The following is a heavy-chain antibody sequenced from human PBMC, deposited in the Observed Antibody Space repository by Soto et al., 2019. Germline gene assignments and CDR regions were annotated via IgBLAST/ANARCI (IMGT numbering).Heavy chain of an antibody. D-gene: IGHD3-16*02. Sequence: QVQLQQWGAGLLKPSETLSLTCAVYGGSFSGYYWSWIRQPPGKGLEWIGEINHSGSTNYHQSLKSRVTISVDTSKNQFSLKLSYVPAADTAVYYCARGPYDYIWGSYRYTQFDYWGQGTLVTVSS. CDR1: GGSFSGYY. V-gene: IGHV4-34*01. J-gene: IGHJ4*02. CDR3: ARGPYDYIWGSYRYTQFDY. CDR2: INHSGST.